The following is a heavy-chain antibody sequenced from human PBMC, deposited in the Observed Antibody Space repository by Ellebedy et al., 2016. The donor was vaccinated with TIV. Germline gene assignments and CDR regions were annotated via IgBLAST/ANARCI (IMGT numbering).Heavy chain of an antibody. CDR3: AINYDSSGYYFPIRY. D-gene: IGHD3-22*01. J-gene: IGHJ4*02. CDR1: GGSISSYY. V-gene: IGHV4-59*01. Sequence: SETLSLTCTVSGGSISSYYWSWIRQPPGKGLEWIGYIYYSGSTNYNPSLKSRVTISVGTSKNQFSLKLSSVTAADTAVYYCAINYDSSGYYFPIRYWGQGTLVTVSS. CDR2: IYYSGST.